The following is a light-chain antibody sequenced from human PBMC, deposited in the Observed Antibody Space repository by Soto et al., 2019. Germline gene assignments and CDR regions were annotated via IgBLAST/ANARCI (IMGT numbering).Light chain of an antibody. J-gene: IGKJ3*01. Sequence: DIVMTQSPDSLAVSLGERATINCKSSQSVLYSSNNKNYLAWYQQKPGQPPKLLIYWASTRESGVPDRFSGSGSGTDFTLTISSLQAEDVAVYYCQQYYNIPRAVGPGTKVDSK. V-gene: IGKV4-1*01. CDR3: QQYYNIPRA. CDR1: QSVLYSSNNKNY. CDR2: WAS.